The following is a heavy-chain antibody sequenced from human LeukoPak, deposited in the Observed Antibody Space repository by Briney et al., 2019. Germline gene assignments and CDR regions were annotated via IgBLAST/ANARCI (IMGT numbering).Heavy chain of an antibody. CDR1: GGSISSYY. CDR3: ARGVYIAAAQYGY. Sequence: PSETLSLTCTVSGGSISSYYWSWIRQPPGKGLEWIGYIYYSGTTNYNPSLKSRVTISVDTSKNQFSLKLSSVTAADTAVYYCARGVYIAAAQYGYWGQGALVTVSS. D-gene: IGHD6-13*01. V-gene: IGHV4-59*01. CDR2: IYYSGTT. J-gene: IGHJ4*02.